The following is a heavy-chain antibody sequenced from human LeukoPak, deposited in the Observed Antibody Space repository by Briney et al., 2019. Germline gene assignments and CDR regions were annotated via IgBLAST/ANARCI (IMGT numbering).Heavy chain of an antibody. V-gene: IGHV4-31*03. Sequence: TLSLACTLAGPSIASPGYDWSWLRQHPGKGLQRFVDIYYGGSTYYNPSLKSRVTISVDTSKNQFSLKLSSVTAADTAVYYCARELVLRQDFGRAFDIWGQGTMVTASS. CDR3: ARELVLRQDFGRAFDI. D-gene: IGHD3-3*01. CDR2: IYYGGST. J-gene: IGHJ3*02. CDR1: GPSIASPGYD.